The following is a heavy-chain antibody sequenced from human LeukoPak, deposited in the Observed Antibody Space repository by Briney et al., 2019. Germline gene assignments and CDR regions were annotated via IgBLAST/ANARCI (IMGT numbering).Heavy chain of an antibody. CDR1: GGSISSGGYY. Sequence: PSETLSLTCAVSGGSISSGGYYWSWIRQPPGKGLEWIGYIYYSGSTNYNPSLKSRVTISVDTSKNQFSLKLSSVTAADTAVYYCARGGLRLSPNWFDPWGQGTLVTVSS. D-gene: IGHD5-12*01. CDR2: IYYSGST. J-gene: IGHJ5*02. V-gene: IGHV4-61*08. CDR3: ARGGLRLSPNWFDP.